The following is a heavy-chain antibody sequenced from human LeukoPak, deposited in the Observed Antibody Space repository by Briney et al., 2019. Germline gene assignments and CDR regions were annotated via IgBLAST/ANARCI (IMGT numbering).Heavy chain of an antibody. V-gene: IGHV4-59*11. Sequence: SETLSLTCTVSGGSTSGRYWTWIRQPPGKGLEWIGYLHYDGRTNYNPSFKSRVIISLDTSNNQFSLNLKSVTAADTAAYYCARLVNYGYSDYWGQGTLVTVSS. D-gene: IGHD3-22*01. J-gene: IGHJ4*02. CDR3: ARLVNYGYSDY. CDR2: LHYDGRT. CDR1: GGSTSGRY.